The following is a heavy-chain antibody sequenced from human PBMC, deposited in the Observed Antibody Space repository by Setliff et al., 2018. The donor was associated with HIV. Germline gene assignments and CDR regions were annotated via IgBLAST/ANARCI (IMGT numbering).Heavy chain of an antibody. Sequence: ASVKVSCKASGYTFVSYDINWVRQAPGQGLEWMGWMNPNSGNTAYAQKFQGRLTMTRDTSKTRSYMELRSLTSEDTAIYYCATHQGFLGSGIHWFDPWGQGTLVTVSS. CDR1: GYTFVSYD. J-gene: IGHJ5*02. CDR3: ATHQGFLGSGIHWFDP. V-gene: IGHV1-8*02. D-gene: IGHD3-10*01. CDR2: MNPNSGNT.